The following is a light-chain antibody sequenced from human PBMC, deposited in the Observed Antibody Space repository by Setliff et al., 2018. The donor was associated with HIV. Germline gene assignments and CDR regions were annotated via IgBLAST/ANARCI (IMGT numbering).Light chain of an antibody. CDR2: DVS. CDR1: GSDIGYYTY. Sequence: QSVLTQPPSASGSPGQSVTISCTGTGSDIGYYTYVSWYQQHPGKAPRLVIYDVSRRPSGVPNRFSGSRSGNTASLTVSGLQADDEADYYCSSYAGNNKYVFGSGTKVTVL. CDR3: SSYAGNNKYV. V-gene: IGLV2-8*01. J-gene: IGLJ1*01.